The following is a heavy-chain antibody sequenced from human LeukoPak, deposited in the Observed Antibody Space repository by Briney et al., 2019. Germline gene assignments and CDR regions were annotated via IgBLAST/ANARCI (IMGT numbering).Heavy chain of an antibody. D-gene: IGHD1-7*01. Sequence: SETLSLTCTVSGGSISSSSYYWGWIRQPPGKGLEWIGSIYYSGSTYYNPSLKSRVTISVDTSKNQFSLKLSSVTAADTAVYHCARREAGTSHFDYWGQGTLVTVSS. V-gene: IGHV4-39*01. CDR2: IYYSGST. CDR3: ARREAGTSHFDY. CDR1: GGSISSSSYY. J-gene: IGHJ4*02.